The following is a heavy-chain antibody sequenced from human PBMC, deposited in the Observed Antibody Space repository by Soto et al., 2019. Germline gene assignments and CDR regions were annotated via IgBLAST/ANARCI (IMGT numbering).Heavy chain of an antibody. J-gene: IGHJ4*02. CDR2: ISYDGSNK. Sequence: GGSLRLSCAASGFTFSSYGMHWVRQAPGKGLEWVAVISYDGSNKYYADSVKGRFTISRDNSKNTLYLQMNSLRAEDTAVYYCAKGEWELWGAFDYWGQGTLVTVSS. V-gene: IGHV3-30*18. CDR3: AKGEWELWGAFDY. D-gene: IGHD1-26*01. CDR1: GFTFSSYG.